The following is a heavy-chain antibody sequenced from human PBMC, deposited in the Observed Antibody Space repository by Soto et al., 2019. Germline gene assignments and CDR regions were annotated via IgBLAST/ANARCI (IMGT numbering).Heavy chain of an antibody. CDR1: GFPFDLYT. D-gene: IGHD3-22*01. J-gene: IGHJ5*02. CDR2: INAGSGKT. Sequence: QAHIVQSGAEARRPGASVNVSCRTSGFPFDLYTIHWLRQAPGQRPEWMAWINAGSGKTRYSQRFQGRVTITRDTSASTVYMGVSGLTSEDTAIYYCARGYDNNGYHYSFDPWGQGTLVTVSS. CDR3: ARGYDNNGYHYSFDP. V-gene: IGHV1-3*01.